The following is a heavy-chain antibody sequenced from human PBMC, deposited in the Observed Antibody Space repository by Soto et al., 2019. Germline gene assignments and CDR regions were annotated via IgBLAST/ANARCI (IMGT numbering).Heavy chain of an antibody. CDR3: ASDRSWAFDY. D-gene: IGHD1-26*01. CDR2: MTSESTNI. Sequence: PGGSLRLSCTASEFTFSSYSMNWVRQAPGKGLEWISYMTSESTNIQYADSVKGRFTISRDNGKNSLYLQINSLRVEDTAVYYCASDRSWAFDYWGQGIPVTVSS. J-gene: IGHJ4*02. V-gene: IGHV3-48*01. CDR1: EFTFSSYS.